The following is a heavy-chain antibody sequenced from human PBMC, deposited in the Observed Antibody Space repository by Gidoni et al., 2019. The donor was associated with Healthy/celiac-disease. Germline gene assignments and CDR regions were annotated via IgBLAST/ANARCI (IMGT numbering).Heavy chain of an antibody. J-gene: IGHJ4*02. CDR2: IYSGGST. V-gene: IGHV3-53*04. Sequence: EVQLVESGGGLVQPGGSLRLSCAASGFTVSGNYMSWVRQAPGKGLEWVSVIYSGGSTYYADSVKGRFTISRHNSKNTLYLQMNSLRAEDTAVYYCARLRGDCSGGSCYSVVGPDYFDYWGQGTLVTVSS. CDR1: GFTVSGNY. D-gene: IGHD2-15*01. CDR3: ARLRGDCSGGSCYSVVGPDYFDY.